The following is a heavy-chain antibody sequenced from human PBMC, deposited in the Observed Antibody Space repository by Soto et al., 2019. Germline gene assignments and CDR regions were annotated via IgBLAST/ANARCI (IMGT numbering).Heavy chain of an antibody. CDR3: AGIPNYDILTGDLGYYFDY. J-gene: IGHJ4*02. V-gene: IGHV3-23*01. D-gene: IGHD3-9*01. CDR1: GFTFSSYA. CDR2: ISGSGGST. Sequence: QPGGSLRLSCAASGFTFSSYAMSWVRQAPGKGLEWVSAISGSGGSTYYADSVKGRFTISRDNSKNTLYLQMNSLRAEDTAVYYCAGIPNYDILTGDLGYYFDYWGQGTLVTVSS.